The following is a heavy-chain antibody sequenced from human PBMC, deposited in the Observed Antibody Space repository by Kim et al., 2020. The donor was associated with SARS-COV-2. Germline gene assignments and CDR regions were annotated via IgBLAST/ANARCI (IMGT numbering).Heavy chain of an antibody. CDR2: M. CDR3: ASLYYDTSGYDD. J-gene: IGHJ4*02. Sequence: MQYADAVDGRFTISRDNAKNSLYLEMKNLRVEDTALYYCASLYYDTSGYDDWGQGTLVTVSS. D-gene: IGHD3-22*01. V-gene: IGHV3-21*01.